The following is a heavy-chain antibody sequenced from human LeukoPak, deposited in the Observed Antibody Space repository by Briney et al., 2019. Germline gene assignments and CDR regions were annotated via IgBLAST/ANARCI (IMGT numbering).Heavy chain of an antibody. CDR2: IYYSGIS. Sequence: SETLSLTCTVSGGSISSYYWSWIRQPPGKGLEWVGYIYYSGISDYNPSLKSRVTMSVDTSKNKFSLNLRSVTAADTAVYYCARHGGHGANWFDPWGQGTLVTVSS. CDR3: ARHGGHGANWFDP. D-gene: IGHD4/OR15-4a*01. CDR1: GGSISSYY. V-gene: IGHV4-59*08. J-gene: IGHJ5*02.